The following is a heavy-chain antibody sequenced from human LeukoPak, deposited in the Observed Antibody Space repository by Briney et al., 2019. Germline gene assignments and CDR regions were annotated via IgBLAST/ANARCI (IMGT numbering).Heavy chain of an antibody. Sequence: GGSLRLSCAASGFTFSNYGMSWVRRAPAKGLEDGPGISCSCYSTFYADSVKGRVTIYRDNSKNTRYLQMNSVRAEATAVYYCAKVGPGGLWFEQLFSMDVWGKGTTVTISS. CDR1: GFTFSNYG. CDR3: AKVGPGGLWFEQLFSMDV. J-gene: IGHJ6*03. D-gene: IGHD3-10*01. CDR2: ISCSCYST. V-gene: IGHV3-23*01.